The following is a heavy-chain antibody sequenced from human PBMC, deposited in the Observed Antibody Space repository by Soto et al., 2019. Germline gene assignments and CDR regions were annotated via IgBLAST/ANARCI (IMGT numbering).Heavy chain of an antibody. V-gene: IGHV1-46*01. Sequence: ASVNVSCKAYGYTFTSYGMSWVRQAPGQGLEWMGRIDASGGSPSHAQTFQGRVTMTRDTSTSTVYMELSSLRSEDTAVYYCLRYQGIAAVGTDIGNFDYWGQGTLVPVSS. CDR1: GYTFTSYG. CDR3: LRYQGIAAVGTDIGNFDY. J-gene: IGHJ4*02. D-gene: IGHD6-13*01. CDR2: IDASGGSP.